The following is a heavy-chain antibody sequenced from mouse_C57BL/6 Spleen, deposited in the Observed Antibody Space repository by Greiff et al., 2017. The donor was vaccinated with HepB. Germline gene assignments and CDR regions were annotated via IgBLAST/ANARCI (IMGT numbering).Heavy chain of an antibody. Sequence: QVQLQQPGAELVMPGASVKLSCKASGYTFTSYWKHWVKQRPGQGLEWIGEIDPSDSYTNYNQKFKGKSTLTVDKSSSTAYMQLSSLTSEDSAVYYCATYDYDEGHFDVWGTGTTVTVSS. CDR3: ATYDYDEGHFDV. J-gene: IGHJ1*03. V-gene: IGHV1-69*01. CDR2: IDPSDSYT. CDR1: GYTFTSYW. D-gene: IGHD2-4*01.